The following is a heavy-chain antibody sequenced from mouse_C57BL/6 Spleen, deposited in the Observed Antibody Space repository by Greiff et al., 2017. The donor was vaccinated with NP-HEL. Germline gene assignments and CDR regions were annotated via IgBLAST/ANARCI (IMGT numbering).Heavy chain of an antibody. Sequence: QVQLKQPGAELVKPGASVKLSCKASGYTFTSYWMHWVKQRPGQGLEWIGMIHPNSGSTNYNEKFKSKATLTVDKSSSTAYMQLSSLTSEDSAVYYCARDLWYFDVWGTGTTVTVSS. CDR3: ARDLWYFDV. J-gene: IGHJ1*03. CDR2: IHPNSGST. V-gene: IGHV1-64*01. CDR1: GYTFTSYW.